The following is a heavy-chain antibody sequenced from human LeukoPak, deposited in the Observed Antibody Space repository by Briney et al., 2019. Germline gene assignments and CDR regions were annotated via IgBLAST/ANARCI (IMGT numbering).Heavy chain of an antibody. J-gene: IGHJ4*02. Sequence: GGSLRLSCAASGFTFYDYGMSWVRHAPGKGLEWVSGINWNGGSTGYADSVKGRFTISRDNAKNSLYLQMNSLRAEDTALYHCARDSSDLAYFDYWGQGTLVTVSS. CDR2: INWNGGST. CDR1: GFTFYDYG. CDR3: ARDSSDLAYFDY. V-gene: IGHV3-20*01. D-gene: IGHD3-3*01.